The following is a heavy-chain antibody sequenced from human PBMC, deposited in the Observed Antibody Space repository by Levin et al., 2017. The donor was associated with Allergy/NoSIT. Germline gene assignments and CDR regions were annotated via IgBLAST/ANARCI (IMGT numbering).Heavy chain of an antibody. J-gene: IGHJ6*02. CDR2: LSGSGGDT. V-gene: IGHV3-23*01. CDR1: GFTFSSYG. CDR3: AKADRSGWYGAHYDYDMDV. D-gene: IGHD6-19*01. Sequence: PAGGSLRLSCAASGFTFSSYGMSWVRQAPGRGLEWVSVLSGSGGDTYYADSVKGRFTISRDNSKNTLYLQMNSLGAEDTAVYYCAKADRSGWYGAHYDYDMDVWGQGTTVTVSS.